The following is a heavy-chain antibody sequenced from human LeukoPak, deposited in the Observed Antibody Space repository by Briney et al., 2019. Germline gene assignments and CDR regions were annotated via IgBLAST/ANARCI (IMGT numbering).Heavy chain of an antibody. CDR3: ARDDILTGLFDY. J-gene: IGHJ4*02. CDR1: GFTFSSYS. CDR2: ISSSSSYI. V-gene: IGHV3-21*01. D-gene: IGHD3-9*01. Sequence: GGPLRLSCAASGFTFSSYSMNWVRQAPGKGLEWVSSISSSSSYIYYADSVKGRFTISRDNAKNSLYLQMNSLRAEDTAVYYCARDDILTGLFDYWGQGTLVTVSS.